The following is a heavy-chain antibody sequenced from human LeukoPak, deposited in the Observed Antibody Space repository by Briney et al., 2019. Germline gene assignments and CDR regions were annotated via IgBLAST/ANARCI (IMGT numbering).Heavy chain of an antibody. V-gene: IGHV4-61*08. CDR3: AGIAGGGSGSYYIDY. CDR1: GGSITSGDYY. CDR2: IYYSGST. D-gene: IGHD3-10*01. J-gene: IGHJ4*02. Sequence: SETLSLTCTVSGGSITSGDYYWSWIRQPPGKGLEWIGYIYYSGSTNYNPSLKSRVTISVDTSKNQFSLKLSSVTAADTAVYYCAGIAGGGSGSYYIDYWGQGTLVTVSS.